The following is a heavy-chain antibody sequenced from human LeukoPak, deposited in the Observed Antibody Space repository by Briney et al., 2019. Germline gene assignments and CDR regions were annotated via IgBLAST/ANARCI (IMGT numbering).Heavy chain of an antibody. Sequence: LPGGSLRLSCAASGFTFSTYTMNWVRQAPGKGLEWISYISTDGDTMYYADSVKGRFTISRDNSKNTLYLQMNSLRAEDTAVYYCAKGGKGLRGFDYWGQGTLVTVSS. V-gene: IGHV3-48*01. CDR3: AKGGKGLRGFDY. CDR1: GFTFSTYT. CDR2: ISTDGDTM. J-gene: IGHJ4*02. D-gene: IGHD2-21*02.